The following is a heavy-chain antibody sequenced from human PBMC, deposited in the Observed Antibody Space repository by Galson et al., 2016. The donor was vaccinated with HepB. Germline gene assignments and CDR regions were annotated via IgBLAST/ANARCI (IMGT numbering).Heavy chain of an antibody. CDR2: ISYDGQSE. V-gene: IGHV3-30*18. Sequence: SLRLSCAASGFTFSTYGMHWVRQAPGKGLEWVALISYDGQSESYADSVKGRVTIARDNSKNTLYLQMRSLRGEDTAVYYCAKGRWDFDSWGQGTLVTVSS. D-gene: IGHD5-24*01. CDR1: GFTFSTYG. J-gene: IGHJ4*02. CDR3: AKGRWDFDS.